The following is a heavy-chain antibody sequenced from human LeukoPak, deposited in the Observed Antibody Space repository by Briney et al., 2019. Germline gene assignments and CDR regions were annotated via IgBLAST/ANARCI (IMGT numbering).Heavy chain of an antibody. J-gene: IGHJ4*02. D-gene: IGHD6-19*01. Sequence: ASVKVSCKVSGYTLTELSMHWVRQAPGKGLEWMGGFDPEDGETIYAQKFQGRVTMTEDTSTDTAYMELSSLRPEDTAVYYCAKVRGPGEVSGWYYFDSWGQGTLVTVSS. CDR3: AKVRGPGEVSGWYYFDS. CDR2: FDPEDGET. CDR1: GYTLTELS. V-gene: IGHV1-24*01.